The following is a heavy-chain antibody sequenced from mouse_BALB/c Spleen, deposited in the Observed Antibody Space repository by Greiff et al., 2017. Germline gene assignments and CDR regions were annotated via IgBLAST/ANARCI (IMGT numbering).Heavy chain of an antibody. J-gene: IGHJ4*01. V-gene: IGHV14-3*02. CDR3: ARNDYGNYDAMDY. CDR1: GFNIKDTY. D-gene: IGHD2-1*01. CDR2: IDPANGNT. Sequence: EVHLVESGAELVKPGASVKLSCTASGFNIKDTYMHWVKQRPEQGLEWIGRIDPANGNTKYDPKFQGKATITADTSSNTAYLQLSSLTSEDTAVYYCARNDYGNYDAMDYWGQGTSVTVSS.